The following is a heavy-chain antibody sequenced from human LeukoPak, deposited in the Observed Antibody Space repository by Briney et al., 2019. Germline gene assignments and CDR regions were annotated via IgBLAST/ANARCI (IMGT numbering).Heavy chain of an antibody. Sequence: GASVKVSCKASGYTFTGYYMHWVRQAPGQGLEWMGWINPNSGGTNYAQKFQGWVTMTRDTSISTAYMEPSRLRSDDTAVYYCARADGSGSFYGMDVWGQGTTVTVSS. CDR2: INPNSGGT. J-gene: IGHJ6*02. V-gene: IGHV1-2*04. CDR3: ARADGSGSFYGMDV. D-gene: IGHD3-10*01. CDR1: GYTFTGYY.